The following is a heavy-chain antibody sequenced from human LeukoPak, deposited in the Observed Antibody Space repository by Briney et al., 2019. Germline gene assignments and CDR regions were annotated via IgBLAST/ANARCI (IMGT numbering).Heavy chain of an antibody. V-gene: IGHV3-21*01. Sequence: GGSLRLSCAASGFTFNIFSMNWVRQAPGKGLELVSSISSSRSYIYHADSVKGRFTISRDNAKNSLYLQMSSLRAEDTAVYYCAREFADYWGQGTLVTVSS. CDR3: AREFADY. CDR2: ISSSRSYI. J-gene: IGHJ4*02. CDR1: GFTFNIFS.